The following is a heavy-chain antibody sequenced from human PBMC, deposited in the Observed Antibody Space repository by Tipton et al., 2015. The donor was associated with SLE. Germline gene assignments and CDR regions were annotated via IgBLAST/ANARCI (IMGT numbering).Heavy chain of an antibody. D-gene: IGHD1-7*01. CDR2: IFYTGST. CDR3: ARVFITGTSRGWVDI. Sequence: TLSLTCTVSGGSLTGDYWSWIRQPPGKGLEWIGYIFYTGSTNYNPSLESRATISVDTSRNQFSLKLSSVTAADTAVYYCARVFITGTSRGWVDIWGQGTMVTVSS. CDR1: GGSLTGDY. V-gene: IGHV4-59*08. J-gene: IGHJ3*02.